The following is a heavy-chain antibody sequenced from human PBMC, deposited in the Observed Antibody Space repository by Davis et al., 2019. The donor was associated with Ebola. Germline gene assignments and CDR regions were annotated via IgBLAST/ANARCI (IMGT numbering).Heavy chain of an antibody. CDR3: ARDRSSSSYIDY. Sequence: SVKVSCKASGYTFTGYYMHWVRQAPGQGLEWMGRINPNSGGTNYAQKFQGRVTMTRDTSTSTVYMELSSLRSEDTAVYYCARDRSSSSYIDYWGQGTLVTVSS. J-gene: IGHJ4*02. V-gene: IGHV1-2*06. D-gene: IGHD6-13*01. CDR1: GYTFTGYY. CDR2: INPNSGGT.